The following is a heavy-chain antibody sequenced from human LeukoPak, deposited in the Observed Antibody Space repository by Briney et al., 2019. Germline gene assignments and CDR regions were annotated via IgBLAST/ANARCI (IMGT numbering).Heavy chain of an antibody. CDR1: GGSINSSSYY. CDR3: ARSPPGYGDYWALDI. Sequence: NPSETLSLTCTVSGGSINSSSYYWGWVRQPPGKGLEWIGSMYYRGSTYYNPSLKSRVTISVDTSKNQFSLKLSSVTAADTAVYYCARSPPGYGDYWALDIWGQGTMVTVSS. V-gene: IGHV4-39*07. D-gene: IGHD4-17*01. J-gene: IGHJ3*02. CDR2: MYYRGST.